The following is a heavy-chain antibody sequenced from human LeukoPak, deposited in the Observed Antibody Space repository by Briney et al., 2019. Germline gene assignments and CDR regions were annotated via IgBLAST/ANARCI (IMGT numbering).Heavy chain of an antibody. J-gene: IGHJ4*02. D-gene: IGHD5-18*01. CDR2: IYYSGST. CDR1: GGSISSYY. V-gene: IGHV4-59*01. CDR3: ARALRNSYGLHLFDY. Sequence: SETLSLTCTVSGGSISSYYWSWIRQPPGKGLEWIGYIYYSGSTNYNPSLKSRVTISVDTSKNQFSLKLSSVTAADTAVYYCARALRNSYGLHLFDYWGRGTLVTVSS.